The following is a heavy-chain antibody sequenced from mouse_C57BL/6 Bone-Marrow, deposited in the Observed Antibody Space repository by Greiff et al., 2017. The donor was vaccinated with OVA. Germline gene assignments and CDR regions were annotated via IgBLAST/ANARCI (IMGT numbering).Heavy chain of an antibody. Sequence: QVQLQQPGAELVKPGASVKLSCKASGYTFTSYWMHWVKQRPGQGLEWIGMIPPNSGSTNYNAKFKSKATLTVDKSSSTAYMQLSSLTSEDSAVYYCARLRGYFDYWGQGTTLTVSS. CDR3: ARLRGYFDY. V-gene: IGHV1-64*01. CDR1: GYTFTSYW. CDR2: IPPNSGST. J-gene: IGHJ2*01.